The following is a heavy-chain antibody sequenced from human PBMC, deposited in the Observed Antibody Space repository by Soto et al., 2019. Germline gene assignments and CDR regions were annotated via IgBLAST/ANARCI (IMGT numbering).Heavy chain of an antibody. V-gene: IGHV5-10-1*01. CDR3: ASHNFFCGGDCNSSGMDV. D-gene: IGHD2-21*02. Sequence: PGESLKISCQGSVYMFTNYCINWVRQVSVVGLEWLGRIDPSDSYTKYNPSFQGHVTISADKSTSTAYLQWSSLRAWETAVYYCASHNFFCGGDCNSSGMDVWRQGTKVTVSS. CDR2: IDPSDSYT. J-gene: IGHJ6*02. CDR1: VYMFTNYC.